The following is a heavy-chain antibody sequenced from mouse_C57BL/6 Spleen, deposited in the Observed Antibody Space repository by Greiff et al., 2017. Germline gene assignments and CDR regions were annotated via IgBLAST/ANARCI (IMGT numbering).Heavy chain of an antibody. Sequence: EVMLVESGPVLVKPGASVKMSCKASGYTFTDYYMNWVKQSHGKSLEWIGVINPYNGGTSYNQKFKGKATLTVDKSSSTTYIELNSLTSEDSAVYYCANYYGSTHWYFDVWGTGTTVTVSS. V-gene: IGHV1-19*01. CDR1: GYTFTDYY. CDR2: INPYNGGT. D-gene: IGHD1-1*01. CDR3: ANYYGSTHWYFDV. J-gene: IGHJ1*03.